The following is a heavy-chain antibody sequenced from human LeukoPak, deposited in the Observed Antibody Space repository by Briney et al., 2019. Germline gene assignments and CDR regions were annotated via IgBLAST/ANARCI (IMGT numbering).Heavy chain of an antibody. CDR2: ISPDATEK. V-gene: IGHV3-7*01. CDR1: GFTFSSSW. CDR3: ARDASGWSSF. D-gene: IGHD6-19*01. Sequence: QPGGSLRLSCAASGFTFSSSWMSWLRQAPERGLEWVINISPDATEKYFVDSVKGRFTISRDNAKNSLYLQMNSLTADDTAVYFCARDASGWSSFWGQGTLVTVSS. J-gene: IGHJ4*02.